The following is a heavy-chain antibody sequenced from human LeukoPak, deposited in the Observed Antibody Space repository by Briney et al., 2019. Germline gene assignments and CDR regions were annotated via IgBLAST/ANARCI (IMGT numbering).Heavy chain of an antibody. CDR1: GFTFGTYA. CDR3: TRYSGRTDY. V-gene: IGHV3-49*03. D-gene: IGHD5-18*01. J-gene: IGHJ4*02. Sequence: GGSLRLSCTSSGFTFGTYAVSWFRQAPGKGLEWVAFIRSKTFGGTTEYAASVKGRFTISRDDSKSIGYLQMNSLKTEDTAVYYCTRYSGRTDYWGQGTLVSVSS. CDR2: IRSKTFGGTT.